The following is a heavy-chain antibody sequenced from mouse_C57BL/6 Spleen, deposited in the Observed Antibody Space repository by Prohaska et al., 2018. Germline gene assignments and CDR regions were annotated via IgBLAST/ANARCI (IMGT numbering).Heavy chain of an antibody. CDR2: IYPGDGDT. V-gene: IGHV1-82*01. Sequence: QVQLQQSGPELLKPGASVKISCKASGYAFSSSWMNWVKQRPGKGLEWIGRIYPGDGDTNYNGKCKGKATLTADKSSSTAYMQLSSLTSEDSAVYFCARWLLLGYWGQGTTLTVSS. CDR3: ARWLLLGY. J-gene: IGHJ2*01. CDR1: GYAFSSSW. D-gene: IGHD2-3*01.